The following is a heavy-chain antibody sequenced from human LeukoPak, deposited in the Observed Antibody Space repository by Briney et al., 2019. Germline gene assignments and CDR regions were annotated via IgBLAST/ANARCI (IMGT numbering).Heavy chain of an antibody. CDR2: IKEDGSDK. CDR3: ARGRYTGGWYPDYFDH. D-gene: IGHD6-19*01. Sequence: GGSLRLSCVASGFTFSGSWMTWIRQAPGKGRESGANIKEDGSDKYYVDSVKGRFTISRANAKDSLYLQLNSLRAEDTALYYCARGRYTGGWYPDYFDHWGQGALVTVSS. CDR1: GFTFSGSW. J-gene: IGHJ4*02. V-gene: IGHV3-7*01.